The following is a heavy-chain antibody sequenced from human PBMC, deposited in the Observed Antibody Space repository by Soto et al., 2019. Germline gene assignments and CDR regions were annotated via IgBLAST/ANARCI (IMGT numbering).Heavy chain of an antibody. CDR2: IFSNDEK. CDR1: GFSLSNARMG. D-gene: IGHD6-6*01. J-gene: IGHJ6*02. CDR3: ARATLFLGIAARAMDA. V-gene: IGHV2-26*01. Sequence: GSGPTLVNPTETLTLTCTVSGFSLSNARMGVSWIRQPPGKALEWLAHIFSNDEKSYSTSLKSRLTISKDTSKSQVVLTMTNTDPEDPAPHYCARATLFLGIAARAMDAWGQGTTVTVSS.